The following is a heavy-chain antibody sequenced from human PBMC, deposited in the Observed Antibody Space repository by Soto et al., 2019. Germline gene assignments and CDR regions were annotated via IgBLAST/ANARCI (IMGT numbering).Heavy chain of an antibody. V-gene: IGHV3-30*18. CDR3: AKGVGAKSGWYFDY. J-gene: IGHJ4*02. Sequence: QVQLVESGGGVVQPGRSLRLSCAASGFTFSSYGMHWVRQAPGKGLEWVAVISYDGSNKYYADSVKGRFTISRDNSKNTLYLQMNSLRAEDTAVYYCAKGVGAKSGWYFDYWGQGTLVTVSS. CDR1: GFTFSSYG. CDR2: ISYDGSNK. D-gene: IGHD1-26*01.